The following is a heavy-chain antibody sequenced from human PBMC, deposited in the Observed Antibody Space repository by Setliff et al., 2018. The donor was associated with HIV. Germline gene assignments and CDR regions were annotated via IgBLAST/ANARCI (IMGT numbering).Heavy chain of an antibody. CDR1: GGSLSGYS. CDR3: ARGRMDTLFYSFYYMDV. J-gene: IGHJ6*03. Sequence: LSLTCAVYGGSLSGYSWSWIRQSPGKGLEWIGEINNSGNTNCNPSLKSRVAVSVDTSKNHFSLRVTSVTAADTAVYYCARGRMDTLFYSFYYMDVWGKGTTVTVSS. CDR2: INNSGNT. D-gene: IGHD2-8*01. V-gene: IGHV4-34*01.